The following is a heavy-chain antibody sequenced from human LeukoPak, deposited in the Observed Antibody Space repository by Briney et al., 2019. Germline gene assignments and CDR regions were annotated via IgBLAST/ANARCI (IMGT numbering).Heavy chain of an antibody. Sequence: ASVKVSCKASGYTFTSYAMNWVRQAPGQGLEWMGWISAYNGNTNYAQKFQGRVTLTTDRTTSTAYLELRSLRSDDTAVYYCARDPSNTSGWKTWFDPWGQGTLVTVSS. D-gene: IGHD6-19*01. J-gene: IGHJ5*02. CDR2: ISAYNGNT. V-gene: IGHV1-18*01. CDR1: GYTFTSYA. CDR3: ARDPSNTSGWKTWFDP.